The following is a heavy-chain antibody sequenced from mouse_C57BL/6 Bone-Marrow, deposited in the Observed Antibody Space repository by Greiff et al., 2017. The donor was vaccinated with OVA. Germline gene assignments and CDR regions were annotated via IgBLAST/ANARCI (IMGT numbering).Heavy chain of an antibody. CDR1: GYTFTSYW. D-gene: IGHD2-4*01. V-gene: IGHV1-72*01. Sequence: QVQLQQPGAELVKPGASVKLSCKASGYTFTSYWMHWVKQRPGRGLEWIGRIDPNSGGTKYNEKFKSKATLTVDKPSSPAYMQLSSLTSEYSAVYYCSSRDYVLYWYFDVWGTGTTVTVSS. J-gene: IGHJ1*03. CDR2: IDPNSGGT. CDR3: SSRDYVLYWYFDV.